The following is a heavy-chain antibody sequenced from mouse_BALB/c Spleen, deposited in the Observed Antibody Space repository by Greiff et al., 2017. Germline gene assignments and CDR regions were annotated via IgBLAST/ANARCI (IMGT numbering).Heavy chain of an antibody. CDR3: ARQGGGLGSYYDAMDY. Sequence: EVKLMESGGDLVKPGGSLKLSCAASGFTFSSYGMSWVRQTPDKRLEWVATISSGGSYTYYPDSVKGRFTISRDNAKNTLYLQMSSLKSEDTAMYYCARQGGGLGSYYDAMDYWGQGTSVTVSA. D-gene: IGHD3-1*01. CDR2: ISSGGSYT. CDR1: GFTFSSYG. J-gene: IGHJ4*01. V-gene: IGHV5-6*01.